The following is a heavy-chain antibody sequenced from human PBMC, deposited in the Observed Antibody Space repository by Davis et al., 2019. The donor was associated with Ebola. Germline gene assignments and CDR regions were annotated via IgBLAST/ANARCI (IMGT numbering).Heavy chain of an antibody. Sequence: GESLKISCAASGFSFSGYWMHWVRQAPGKGLLWVSRINSDGSSTSYADSVKGRFTISRDNAKNTLYLQMNSLRVEDTAVYYCARAVATAARSFDYWGQGTLVTVSS. J-gene: IGHJ4*02. CDR3: ARAVATAARSFDY. V-gene: IGHV3-74*01. CDR1: GFSFSGYW. CDR2: INSDGSST. D-gene: IGHD4-23*01.